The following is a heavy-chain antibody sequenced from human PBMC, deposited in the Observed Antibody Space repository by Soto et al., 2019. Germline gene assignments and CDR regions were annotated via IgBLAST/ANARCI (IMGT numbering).Heavy chain of an antibody. CDR2: IYYSGST. D-gene: IGHD6-13*01. Sequence: SETLSLTCTVSGGSISSYYWSWIRQPPGKGLEWLGYIYYSGSTNYNPSLKSRVTISVDTSKNQFSLKLSSVTAADTAVYYCARAKKGSSSWYRGAGYYYGMDVWGQGTTVTVSS. J-gene: IGHJ6*02. CDR1: GGSISSYY. V-gene: IGHV4-59*01. CDR3: ARAKKGSSSWYRGAGYYYGMDV.